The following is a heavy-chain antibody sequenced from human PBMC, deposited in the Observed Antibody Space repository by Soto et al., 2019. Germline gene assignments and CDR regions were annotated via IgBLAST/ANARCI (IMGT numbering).Heavy chain of an antibody. J-gene: IGHJ3*02. D-gene: IGHD1-26*01. CDR2: ISHDGSYK. CDR3: AEGLLAIVGTTLPRDAFNI. CDR1: GFRFTTYV. V-gene: IGHV3-30*18. Sequence: GGSLRLSCAASGFRFTTYVMHWVRQAPGKGLEWVAVISHDGSYKYYGDAVKGRFTISRDTSKNAVYLEMNSLRPEDTAVYYCAEGLLAIVGTTLPRDAFNIWGQGTMVTVSS.